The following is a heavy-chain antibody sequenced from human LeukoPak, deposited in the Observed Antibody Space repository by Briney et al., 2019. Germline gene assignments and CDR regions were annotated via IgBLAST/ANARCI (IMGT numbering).Heavy chain of an antibody. V-gene: IGHV4-59*01. J-gene: IGHJ4*02. Sequence: SETLSLTCTVSGGSISSYYWSWIRQPPGKGLEWIGYIYYSGSTNYNPSLKSRVTISVDTSKNQFSLKLSSVTAADTAVYYCAIAGVGNSWSGSDYWGQGTLVTVSS. CDR1: GGSISSYY. D-gene: IGHD3-3*01. CDR2: IYYSGST. CDR3: AIAGVGNSWSGSDY.